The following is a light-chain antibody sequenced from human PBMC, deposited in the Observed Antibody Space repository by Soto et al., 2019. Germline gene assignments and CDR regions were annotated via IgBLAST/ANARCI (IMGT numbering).Light chain of an antibody. CDR3: AVWDDSLNVGV. V-gene: IGLV1-44*01. J-gene: IGLJ3*02. CDR2: TDS. CDR1: SCNIGSRT. Sequence: QSVVTQPPSASGTPGQRVTISCSGSSCNIGSRTVNWYQQLPGTSPKLLIYTDSRRPSGVPDRFSGSRSGTSASLAISGLQSEDEADYYCAVWDDSLNVGVFGGGTQLTVL.